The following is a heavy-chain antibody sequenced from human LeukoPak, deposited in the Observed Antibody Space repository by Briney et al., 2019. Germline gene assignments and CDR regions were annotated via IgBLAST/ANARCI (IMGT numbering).Heavy chain of an antibody. J-gene: IGHJ3*01. V-gene: IGHV1-69*02. Sequence: SVKVSCKASGGTFSSFTFTWVRQAPGQGLEWMGRIIPVLGITNYAQKFQGRVTITADKSTSTAYMELSSLKSEDTAMYFCANSLVGATSLWGPGTMVTVSS. CDR1: GGTFSSFT. CDR2: IIPVLGIT. D-gene: IGHD1-26*01. CDR3: ANSLVGATSL.